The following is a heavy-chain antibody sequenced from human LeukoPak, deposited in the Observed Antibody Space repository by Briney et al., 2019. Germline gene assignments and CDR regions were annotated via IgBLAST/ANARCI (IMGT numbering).Heavy chain of an antibody. CDR3: ARVDPLPGIAAAGEEWFDP. CDR2: IYTSGST. D-gene: IGHD6-13*01. CDR1: GGAISSYY. J-gene: IGHJ5*02. V-gene: IGHV4-4*07. Sequence: SETRSPTCTVSGGAISSYYWSWIRQPAGKGLEWIGRIYTSGSTNYNPSLKSRVTMSVDTSKNQFSLKLSSVTAADTAVYYCARVDPLPGIAAAGEEWFDPWGQGTLLTVSS.